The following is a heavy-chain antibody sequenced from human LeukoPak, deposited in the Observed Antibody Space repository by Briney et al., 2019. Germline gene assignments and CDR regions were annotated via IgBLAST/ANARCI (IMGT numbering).Heavy chain of an antibody. CDR1: GYTFTGYY. D-gene: IGHD3-10*01. CDR2: INPNSGGT. Sequence: ASVKVSCKASGYTFTGYYMHWVRQAPGQGLAWMGRINPNSGGTNYAQKFQGRVTMTRDTSISTAYMELSRLRSDDTAVYYCARDRWYGDFDYWGQGTLVTVSS. CDR3: ARDRWYGDFDY. V-gene: IGHV1-2*06. J-gene: IGHJ4*02.